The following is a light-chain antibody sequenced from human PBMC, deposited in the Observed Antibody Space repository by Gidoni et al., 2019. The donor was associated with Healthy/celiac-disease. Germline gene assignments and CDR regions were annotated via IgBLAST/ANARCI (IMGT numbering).Light chain of an antibody. CDR3: QQSYSPALT. V-gene: IGKV1-39*01. Sequence: DIQMTQSPASLSASVGERVTITCRASQSMSSYLNWYQQKPGKAPKLLIYAASSLQSGVPSRFSGSGSWTDFTLTISSLQPEDFATYYCQQSYSPALTFGGGTKVEIK. J-gene: IGKJ4*01. CDR2: AAS. CDR1: QSMSSY.